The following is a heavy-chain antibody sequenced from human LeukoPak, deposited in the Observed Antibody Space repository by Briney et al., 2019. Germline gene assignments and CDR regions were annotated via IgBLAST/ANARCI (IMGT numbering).Heavy chain of an antibody. V-gene: IGHV1-69*13. J-gene: IGHJ3*02. Sequence: SVKVSCKASGGTSSSYAISWVRQAPGQGLEWMGGIIPIFGTANYAQKFQGRVTITADESTSTAYMELSSLRSEDTAVYYCARDQGAVAGTGAFDIWGQGTMVTVSS. CDR1: GGTSSSYA. CDR2: IIPIFGTA. CDR3: ARDQGAVAGTGAFDI. D-gene: IGHD6-19*01.